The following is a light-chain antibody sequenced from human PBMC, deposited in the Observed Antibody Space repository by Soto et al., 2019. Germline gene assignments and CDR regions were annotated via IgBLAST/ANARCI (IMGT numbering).Light chain of an antibody. CDR1: SSDVGGYNY. CDR3: SSYTSSSTLYV. CDR2: DVS. Sequence: QSALTQHASVSGSPGQSITLSCTGTSSDVGGYNYVSWYQQHPGKAPKLMIYDVSNRPSGVSNRFSGSKSGNTATLTISGLQAEDEADYYCSSYTSSSTLYVFGTGTKLTVL. V-gene: IGLV2-14*01. J-gene: IGLJ1*01.